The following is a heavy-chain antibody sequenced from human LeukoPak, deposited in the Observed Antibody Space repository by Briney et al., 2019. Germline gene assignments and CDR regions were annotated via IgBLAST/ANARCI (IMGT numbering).Heavy chain of an antibody. V-gene: IGHV4-59*01. J-gene: IGHJ6*02. CDR2: IYYSGST. CDR1: GGSISSYY. CDR3: ASTLSGYSYGYPYYYYYYGMDV. D-gene: IGHD5-18*01. Sequence: SETLSLTCTVSGGSISSYYWSWIRQPPGKGLGWIGYIYYSGSTNYNPSLKSRVTISVDTSKNQFSLKLSSVTAADTAVYYCASTLSGYSYGYPYYYYYYGMDVWGQGTTVTVSS.